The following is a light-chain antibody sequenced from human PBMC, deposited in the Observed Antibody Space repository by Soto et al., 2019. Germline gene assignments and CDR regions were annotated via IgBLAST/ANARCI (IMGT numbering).Light chain of an antibody. CDR1: SSNIGGNI. V-gene: IGLV1-44*01. Sequence: QSVLTQPPSASGTPGQRVTISCSGSSSNIGGNIVNWYQQLPGTAPKLLIYANDQRPSGVPDRFSGSKSGTSASLAISGLQSDDEADYYCAAWDDSLNGYVFGTGTKLTVL. J-gene: IGLJ1*01. CDR2: AND. CDR3: AAWDDSLNGYV.